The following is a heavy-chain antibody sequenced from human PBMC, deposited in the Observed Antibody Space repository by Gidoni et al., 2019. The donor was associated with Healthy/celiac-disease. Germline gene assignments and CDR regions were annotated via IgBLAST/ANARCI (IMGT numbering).Heavy chain of an antibody. V-gene: IGHV4-38-2*02. CDR2: IYHSGST. D-gene: IGHD4-17*01. J-gene: IGHJ4*02. CDR3: ARDSPVTTAFDY. CDR1: GYSISSGYY. Sequence: QVQLQESGPGLVKPSETLSLTCAVSGYSISSGYYWGWIRQPPGKGLEWIGSIYHSGSTYYNPSLKSRVTISVDTSKNQFSLKLSSVTAADTAVYYCARDSPVTTAFDYWGQGTLVTVSS.